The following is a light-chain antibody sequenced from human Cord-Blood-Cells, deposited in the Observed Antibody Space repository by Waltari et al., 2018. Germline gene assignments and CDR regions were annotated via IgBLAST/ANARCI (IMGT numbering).Light chain of an antibody. Sequence: DIQMTPSPSSLSASVGDRVTITCQASQDIINYLNWYQQKPGKAPKLLIYDASNLETGVPSRFSGSGSGTDFTFTISSLQPEDIATYYCQQYDNLPFGGGTKVEIK. V-gene: IGKV1-33*01. CDR1: QDIINY. J-gene: IGKJ4*01. CDR2: DAS. CDR3: QQYDNLP.